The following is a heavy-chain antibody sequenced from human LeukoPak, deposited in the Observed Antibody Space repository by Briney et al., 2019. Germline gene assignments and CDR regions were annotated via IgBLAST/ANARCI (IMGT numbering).Heavy chain of an antibody. V-gene: IGHV3-11*04. Sequence: GGSLRLSCAASGFTFSDYYMSWIRQAPGKGLEWVSYISSSGNTIYYADSVKGRFTISRDNAKNSLYLQMNSLRAEDTAVYYCARTSTPHAFDIWGQGTMVTVSS. CDR1: GFTFSDYY. J-gene: IGHJ3*02. CDR2: ISSSGNTI. CDR3: ARTSTPHAFDI.